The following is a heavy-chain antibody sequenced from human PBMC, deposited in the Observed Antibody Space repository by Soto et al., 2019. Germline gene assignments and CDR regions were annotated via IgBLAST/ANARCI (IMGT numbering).Heavy chain of an antibody. D-gene: IGHD6-19*01. J-gene: IGHJ6*02. CDR3: SGYSSGWYPYGIDG. Sequence: EVQLVQSGGGLEQPGRSLRLSCTASGFNFGDYAMSWLRQAPGKGLEWVSFIRSKAYGGTTEYAASVKGRFTISRDDSKRIPYLQMNSRKNEDTAVYYCSGYSSGWYPYGIDGWGQGTRVTVSS. CDR1: GFNFGDYA. V-gene: IGHV3-49*03. CDR2: IRSKAYGGTT.